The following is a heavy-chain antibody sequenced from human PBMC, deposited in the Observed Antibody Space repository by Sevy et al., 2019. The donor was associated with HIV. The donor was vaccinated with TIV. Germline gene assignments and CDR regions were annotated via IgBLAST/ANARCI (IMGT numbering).Heavy chain of an antibody. D-gene: IGHD2-15*01. V-gene: IGHV3-33*01. CDR2: IWYDGSNK. CDR1: GFTFSSYG. CDR3: ASSKDRGVAATPIDY. Sequence: GGSLRLSCAASGFTFSSYGMHWVRQAPGKGLEWVAVIWYDGSNKYYADSVKGRFTISRDNSKNTLYLQMNSLRADDTAVYYCASSKDRGVAATPIDYWGQGTLVTVSS. J-gene: IGHJ4*02.